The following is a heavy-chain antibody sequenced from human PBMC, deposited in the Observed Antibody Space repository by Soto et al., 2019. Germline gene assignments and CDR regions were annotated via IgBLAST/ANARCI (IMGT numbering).Heavy chain of an antibody. J-gene: IGHJ3*02. CDR1: GYSFTNYW. CDR2: IDPSDSYT. CDR3: AGEIDLRPGAFDI. Sequence: GESLKTSCKGSGYSFTNYWISWVRQMPGKGLEWMGRIDPSDSYTKYRPFFQGHIIYSDKKSISTAYLQWSSLEAEDTAMYYCAGEIDLRPGAFDIWGQGTMVTVSS. D-gene: IGHD2-21*01. V-gene: IGHV5-10-1*01.